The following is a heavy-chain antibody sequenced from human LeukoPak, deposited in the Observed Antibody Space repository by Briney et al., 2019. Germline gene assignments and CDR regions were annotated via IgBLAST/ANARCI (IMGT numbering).Heavy chain of an antibody. CDR2: ISGSGGST. Sequence: GGSLRLSCAASGFTFSSYAMSWVRQAPGKGLEWVSAISGSGGSTYYADSVKGRFTISRDNSKNTLYLQMNSLRAKDTAVYYCAKSIVGATEFDYWGQGTLVTVSS. CDR1: GFTFSSYA. CDR3: AKSIVGATEFDY. D-gene: IGHD1-26*01. V-gene: IGHV3-23*01. J-gene: IGHJ4*02.